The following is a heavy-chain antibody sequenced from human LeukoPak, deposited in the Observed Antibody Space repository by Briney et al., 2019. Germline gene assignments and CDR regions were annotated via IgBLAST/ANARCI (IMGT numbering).Heavy chain of an antibody. V-gene: IGHV3-64*01. CDR2: ISSNGGST. Sequence: GGSLRLSCAASGFTFSSYAMHWVRQAPGKGLEYVSAISSNGGSTYYANSVKGRFTISRDNSKNTLYLQMGSLRAEDMAVYYCARDSVVTAICPHYYYYYMDVWGKGTTVTISS. D-gene: IGHD2-21*02. CDR1: GFTFSSYA. J-gene: IGHJ6*03. CDR3: ARDSVVTAICPHYYYYYMDV.